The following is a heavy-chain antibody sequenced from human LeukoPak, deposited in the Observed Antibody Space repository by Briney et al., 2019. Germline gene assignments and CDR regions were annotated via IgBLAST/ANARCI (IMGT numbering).Heavy chain of an antibody. J-gene: IGHJ5*02. Sequence: SETLSLTCTVSGGSISSYYWSWIRQPPGKGLDGIGYIYCSGSTNYNPSLKSRVTISVDRSKNQFSLKLNSVTAADTAVFYCARAKYSGRSPDWFDPWGQGTLVTVSS. V-gene: IGHV4-59*12. D-gene: IGHD3-10*01. CDR1: GGSISSYY. CDR2: IYCSGST. CDR3: ARAKYSGRSPDWFDP.